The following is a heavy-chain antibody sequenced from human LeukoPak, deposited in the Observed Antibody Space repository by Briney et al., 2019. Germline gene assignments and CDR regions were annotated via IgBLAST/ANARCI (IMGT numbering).Heavy chain of an antibody. V-gene: IGHV4-38-2*02. CDR1: GYSISSGYY. D-gene: IGHD5-18*01. Sequence: PSETLSLTCTVSGYSISSGYYWGWIRQPPGKGLEWIGSIYHSGSTYYNPSLKSRVTISVDTSKNQFSLKLSSVTAADTAVYYCARMLRGYSYGFSEDYWGQGTLVTVSS. CDR2: IYHSGST. J-gene: IGHJ4*02. CDR3: ARMLRGYSYGFSEDY.